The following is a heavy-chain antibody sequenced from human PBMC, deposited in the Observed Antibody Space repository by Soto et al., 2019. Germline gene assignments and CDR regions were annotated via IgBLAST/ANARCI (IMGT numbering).Heavy chain of an antibody. CDR3: AKGYGDYLYYYGMDV. Sequence: QVQLVESGGGVVQPGRSLGLSCAASGFTFLNHAMHWVRQAPGKGLEWVAVVSYDGSYKYYADSVKGRFTISRDNSENTLFLQVNSLRPEDTAVYFCAKGYGDYLYYYGMDVWGQGTTVTVSS. CDR2: VSYDGSYK. J-gene: IGHJ6*02. CDR1: GFTFLNHA. V-gene: IGHV3-30-3*01. D-gene: IGHD4-17*01.